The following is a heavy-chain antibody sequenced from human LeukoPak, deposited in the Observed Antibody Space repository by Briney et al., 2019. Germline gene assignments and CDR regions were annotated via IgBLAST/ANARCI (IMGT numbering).Heavy chain of an antibody. CDR2: IKQDGSDK. CDR3: AKDKFSFTMVRGVIFDY. V-gene: IGHV3-7*03. CDR1: GFTFRSYW. Sequence: TGGSLRLSCAASGFTFRSYWMTWVRQAPGKGLEWVANIKQDGSDKFYVDSVKGRFTISRDNAKNSLYLQMNSLRAEDTALYYCAKDKFSFTMVRGVIFDYWGQGTLVTVSS. D-gene: IGHD3-10*01. J-gene: IGHJ4*02.